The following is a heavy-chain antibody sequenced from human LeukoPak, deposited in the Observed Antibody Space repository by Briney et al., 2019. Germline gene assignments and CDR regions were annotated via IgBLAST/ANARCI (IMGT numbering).Heavy chain of an antibody. Sequence: GGSLRLSCAASGFTVSSNYMSWVRQAPGKGLEWVSVIYSGGSTYYADSVKGRFTISRDNSKNTLYLQMNSLRAEDTAVYYCARDADGYCSGGSCYVGYYYGMDVWGQGTTVTVSS. J-gene: IGHJ6*02. CDR3: ARDADGYCSGGSCYVGYYYGMDV. D-gene: IGHD2-15*01. V-gene: IGHV3-66*01. CDR2: IYSGGST. CDR1: GFTVSSNY.